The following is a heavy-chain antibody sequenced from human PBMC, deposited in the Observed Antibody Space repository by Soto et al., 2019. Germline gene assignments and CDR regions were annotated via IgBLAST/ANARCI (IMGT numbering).Heavy chain of an antibody. CDR2: VTHSGTA. J-gene: IGHJ4*02. CDR3: ARIHWAQSSLDY. V-gene: IGHV4-30-2*01. Sequence: SETLSLNCAVSGGSIDSGAFSLSWIRQPPGKGLEWIGYVTHSGTAYSIPSLNGRLTLSVDSSQTQFSLKLTSVTAADSAFYYCARIHWAQSSLDYWGRGILVTVSS. CDR1: GGSIDSGAFS. D-gene: IGHD6-19*01.